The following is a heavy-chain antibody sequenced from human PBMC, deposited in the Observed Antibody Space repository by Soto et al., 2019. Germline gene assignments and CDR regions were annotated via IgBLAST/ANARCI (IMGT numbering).Heavy chain of an antibody. Sequence: QVQLVQSGAEVKKPGSSVKVSCKASGGTFSSYAISWVRQAPGQGLEWMGGIIPIFGTANYAQKFQGRVTITADETTSTAYMELSRLRSADTAEYYCARNPGSSGYFYGIDVWGEGTTVTVSS. CDR1: GGTFSSYA. D-gene: IGHD3-22*01. V-gene: IGHV1-69*12. CDR2: IIPIFGTA. CDR3: ARNPGSSGYFYGIDV. J-gene: IGHJ6*04.